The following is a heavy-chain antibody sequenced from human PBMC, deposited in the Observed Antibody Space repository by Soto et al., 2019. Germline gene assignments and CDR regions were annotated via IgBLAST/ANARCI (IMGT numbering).Heavy chain of an antibody. CDR1: GYTFTSYD. Sequence: DSVKVSCKASGYTFTSYDINWVRQATGQRLQWMGSMNPNSGNTGYAQKFQGRVTMTRNTSISTAYMELSSLRSEDTAVYYCARGSDYYDSSSPYYYGMDVWGQGTTVTVSS. D-gene: IGHD3-22*01. CDR2: MNPNSGNT. V-gene: IGHV1-8*01. CDR3: ARGSDYYDSSSPYYYGMDV. J-gene: IGHJ6*02.